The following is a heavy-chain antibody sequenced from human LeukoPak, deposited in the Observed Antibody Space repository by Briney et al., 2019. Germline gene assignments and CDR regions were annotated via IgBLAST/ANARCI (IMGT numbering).Heavy chain of an antibody. CDR1: GFTFSSYG. CDR3: AKHLIRRYSYGPILYYFDY. V-gene: IGHV3-30*18. J-gene: IGHJ4*02. CDR2: ISYDGSNK. D-gene: IGHD5-18*01. Sequence: PGRSLRLSCAASGFTFSSYGMHWVHQAPGKGLEWVAVISYDGSNKYYADSVKGRFTISRDNSKNTLYLQMNSLRAEDTAVYYCAKHLIRRYSYGPILYYFDYWGQGTLVTVSS.